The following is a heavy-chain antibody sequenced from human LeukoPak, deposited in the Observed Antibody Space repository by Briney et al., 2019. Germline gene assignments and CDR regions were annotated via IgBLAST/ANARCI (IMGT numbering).Heavy chain of an antibody. CDR2: IIPILGIA. Sequence: SVQVSCKASGGTFRSYAISWLRPAPGRGLAWMGRIIPILGIANYAQKFQGRVTITADKSTSTAYMELSSLRSEDTAVYYCARFGRRTGSYYNVIDYWGQGTLVTVSS. CDR3: ARFGRRTGSYYNVIDY. J-gene: IGHJ4*02. D-gene: IGHD3-10*01. V-gene: IGHV1-69*04. CDR1: GGTFRSYA.